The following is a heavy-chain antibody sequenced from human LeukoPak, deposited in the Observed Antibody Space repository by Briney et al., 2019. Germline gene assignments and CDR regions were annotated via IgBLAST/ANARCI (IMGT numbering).Heavy chain of an antibody. CDR2: ISWDGGST. Sequence: PGRSLRLSCAASGFTFDDYAMHWVRQAPGKGLEWVSLISWDGGSTYYADSVKGRFTISRDNSKNSLYLQMNSLRAEDTALYYCAKDNYYGSGSYPDYWGQGTLVTVSS. CDR3: AKDNYYGSGSYPDY. D-gene: IGHD3-10*01. J-gene: IGHJ4*02. CDR1: GFTFDDYA. V-gene: IGHV3-43D*03.